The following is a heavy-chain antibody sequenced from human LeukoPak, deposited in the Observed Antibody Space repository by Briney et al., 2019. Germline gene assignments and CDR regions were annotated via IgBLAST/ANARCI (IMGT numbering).Heavy chain of an antibody. CDR2: INPNDGRT. D-gene: IGHD1-26*01. V-gene: IGHV1-46*01. Sequence: ASVKVSCKASGYGFSIYYMHWVRQAPGEGLEWMGMINPNDGRTTYAQKFQGRVTMTSDTSTSTVYMELSSLRSEDTAVYFCARDGGSFSYNMDVWGQGTTVTVSS. CDR1: GYGFSIYY. J-gene: IGHJ6*02. CDR3: ARDGGSFSYNMDV.